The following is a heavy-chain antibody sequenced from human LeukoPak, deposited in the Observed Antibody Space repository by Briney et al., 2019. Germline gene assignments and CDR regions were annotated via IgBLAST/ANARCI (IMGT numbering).Heavy chain of an antibody. V-gene: IGHV3-21*01. CDR1: GFTFSSYS. CDR2: ISSSSSCI. CDR3: AREPFYGDYDLDY. J-gene: IGHJ4*02. Sequence: GGSLRLSCAASGFTFSSYSMNWVRQAPGKGLEWVSSISSSSSCIYYADSVKGRFTISRDNAKNSLYLQMNSLRAEDTAVYYCAREPFYGDYDLDYWGQGTLVTVSS. D-gene: IGHD4-17*01.